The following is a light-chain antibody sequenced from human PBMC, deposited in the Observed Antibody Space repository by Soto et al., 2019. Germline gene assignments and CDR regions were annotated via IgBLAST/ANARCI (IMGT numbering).Light chain of an antibody. Sequence: QSALTQPPSASGSPGQSVTISCTGTSSDVGGYNYVSWYQHHPGKAPKPMIYEVSKRPSGVPDRFSGSKSGNTASLTVSGLQAEDEADYYCSSYAGSNNYVFGTGTKVTVL. V-gene: IGLV2-8*01. CDR3: SSYAGSNNYV. CDR1: SSDVGGYNY. CDR2: EVS. J-gene: IGLJ1*01.